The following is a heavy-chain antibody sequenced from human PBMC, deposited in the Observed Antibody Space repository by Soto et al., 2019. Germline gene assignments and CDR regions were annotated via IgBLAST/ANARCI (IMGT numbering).Heavy chain of an antibody. CDR2: MYYLGST. Sequence: SETLSLTCTVSDGSVSDGSYYWGWIRQPPGKGLEWIAYMYYLGSTDYNPSLKSRVTTSVDTSRNQLSLRLSSVTAADTAVYFCARVPQYYCESSAYYFGYYFDFWGQGTLVTAPQ. CDR1: DGSVSDGSYY. J-gene: IGHJ4*02. CDR3: ARVPQYYCESSAYYFGYYFDF. D-gene: IGHD3-22*01. V-gene: IGHV4-61*01.